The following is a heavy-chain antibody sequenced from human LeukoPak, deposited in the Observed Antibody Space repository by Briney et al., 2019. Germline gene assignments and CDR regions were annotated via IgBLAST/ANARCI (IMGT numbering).Heavy chain of an antibody. CDR2: ISSSGSTI. V-gene: IGHV3-48*03. J-gene: IGHJ6*04. CDR3: ARDLARCSSTSCYGYYYYGMDV. CDR1: GFTFSSYE. Sequence: GGSLRLSCAASGFTFSSYEMNWVRQAPGKGLEWVSYISSSGSTIYCTDSVKGRFTISRDNAKNSLYLQMNSLRAEDTAVYYCARDLARCSSTSCYGYYYYGMDVWGKGTTVTVSS. D-gene: IGHD2-2*01.